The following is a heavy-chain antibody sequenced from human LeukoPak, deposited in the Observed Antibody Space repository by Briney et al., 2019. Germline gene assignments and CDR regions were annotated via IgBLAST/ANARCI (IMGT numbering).Heavy chain of an antibody. V-gene: IGHV3-23*01. CDR3: ARVIVGATHFDY. Sequence: GGSLRLSCAASGFTFSSYAMSWVRQAPGKGLEWVSAISGSGGSTYYADSVKGRFTISRDNSKNTLYLQMNNLRAEDTAVYYCARVIVGATHFDYWGQGTLVTVSS. J-gene: IGHJ4*02. D-gene: IGHD1-26*01. CDR1: GFTFSSYA. CDR2: ISGSGGST.